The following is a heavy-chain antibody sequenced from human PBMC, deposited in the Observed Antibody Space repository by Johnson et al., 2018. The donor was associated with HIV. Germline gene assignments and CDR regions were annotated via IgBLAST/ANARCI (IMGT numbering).Heavy chain of an antibody. D-gene: IGHD2-2*01. Sequence: VQLVESGGGVVQPGRSLRLSCAASRFTLSTFDIHWVRQAPGKGLEWAALISFDGSYKYFADSVEGRFTISRDSSKNTLFLQMNSLRAEDTAVYYCAGDCSSTSCYPDAFDIWGQGTMVTVSS. J-gene: IGHJ3*02. CDR2: ISFDGSYK. CDR3: AGDCSSTSCYPDAFDI. V-gene: IGHV3-30*04. CDR1: RFTLSTFD.